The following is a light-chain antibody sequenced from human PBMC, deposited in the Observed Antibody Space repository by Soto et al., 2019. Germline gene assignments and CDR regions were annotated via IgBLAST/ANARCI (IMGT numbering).Light chain of an antibody. CDR1: QSIGLA. CDR3: QQRTDRPPWT. J-gene: IGKJ1*01. V-gene: IGKV3-11*01. CDR2: DAS. Sequence: EIVLTQSPATLSLSPGERATLSCRASQSIGLAIAWYQHKPGQAPRLLIFDASQRATGIPARFRGRGSGTDFTLSISSPEPEDFAVYYCQQRTDRPPWTFGQGTKVESK.